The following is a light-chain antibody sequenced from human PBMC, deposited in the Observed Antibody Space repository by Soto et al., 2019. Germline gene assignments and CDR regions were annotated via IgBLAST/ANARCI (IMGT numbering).Light chain of an antibody. CDR2: EGS. CDR3: CSYAGSSTFVV. Sequence: QSALTQPASVSGSPGQSITISCTGTSSDVGGYNHVSWYQQHPGKAPKLIIYEGSKRPSGVSNRFSGSKSGNTASLTISGLQAEDEADYYCCSYAGSSTFVVFGGGTKVTVL. CDR1: SSDVGGYNH. V-gene: IGLV2-23*03. J-gene: IGLJ2*01.